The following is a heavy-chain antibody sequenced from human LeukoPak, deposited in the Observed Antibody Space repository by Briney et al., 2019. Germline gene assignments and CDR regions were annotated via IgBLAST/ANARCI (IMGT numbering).Heavy chain of an antibody. J-gene: IGHJ4*02. CDR3: ARHGSYNSRLYYFDY. Sequence: SETLSLTCTVSGGSISSYYWSWIRQPPGKGLEWIAYIYYSGNTNYNPSPKSRVTISVDTSKNQFSLKLSSVTASDTAMYYCARHGSYNSRLYYFDYWGQGTLVTVSS. D-gene: IGHD3-10*01. V-gene: IGHV4-59*08. CDR2: IYYSGNT. CDR1: GGSISSYY.